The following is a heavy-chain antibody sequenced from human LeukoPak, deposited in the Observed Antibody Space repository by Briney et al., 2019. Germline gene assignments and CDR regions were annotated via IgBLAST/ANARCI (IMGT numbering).Heavy chain of an antibody. J-gene: IGHJ4*02. Sequence: GGSLRLSCAASGFTFSSYGMHWVRQAPGKGLEWVAVISYDGSNKYYADSVKGRFTISRDNSKNTLYLQMNSLRAEDTAVYYCAKDCHGSYFDYWGQGTLVTVSS. V-gene: IGHV3-30*18. CDR1: GFTFSSYG. D-gene: IGHD1-26*01. CDR2: ISYDGSNK. CDR3: AKDCHGSYFDY.